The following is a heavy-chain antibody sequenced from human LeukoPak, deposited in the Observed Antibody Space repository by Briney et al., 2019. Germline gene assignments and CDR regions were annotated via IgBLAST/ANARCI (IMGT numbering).Heavy chain of an antibody. Sequence: GASVKVSCKASGYTFTGYYMHWVRQAPGQGREWMGWINPNSGGTNYAQKFQGRVTMTRDTSISTAYMELSRLRSDDTAVYYCARALYISNWFDPWGQGTLVTVSS. CDR3: ARALYISNWFDP. V-gene: IGHV1-2*02. D-gene: IGHD1-14*01. J-gene: IGHJ5*02. CDR2: INPNSGGT. CDR1: GYTFTGYY.